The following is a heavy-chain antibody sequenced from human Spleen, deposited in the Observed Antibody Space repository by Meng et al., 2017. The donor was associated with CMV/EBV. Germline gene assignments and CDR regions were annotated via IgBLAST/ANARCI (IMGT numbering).Heavy chain of an antibody. J-gene: IGHJ3*02. CDR1: GFAFSTYT. Sequence: GGSLRLSCAASGFAFSTYTINWVRQAPGKGLEWVSSITSSGTYIYYADSVQGRFTISRDNAKNSLFLHMNSLRAEDTAVYYCARQAFLEWFDDAFDIWGQGTMVTVSS. D-gene: IGHD3-3*02. CDR2: ITSSGTYI. V-gene: IGHV3-21*06. CDR3: ARQAFLEWFDDAFDI.